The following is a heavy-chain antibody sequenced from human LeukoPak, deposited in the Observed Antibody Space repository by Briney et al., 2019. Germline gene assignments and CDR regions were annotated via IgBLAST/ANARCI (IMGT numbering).Heavy chain of an antibody. Sequence: KPSETLSLTCTVSGGSISSSSYYWGWIRQPPGKGLEWIGSIYYSGSTYYNPSLKSRVTISVDTSKNQFSLKLSSVTTADTAVYYCARHLVRGAGDAFDIWGQGTMVTVSS. D-gene: IGHD3-10*01. CDR3: ARHLVRGAGDAFDI. V-gene: IGHV4-39*01. CDR2: IYYSGST. CDR1: GGSISSSSYY. J-gene: IGHJ3*02.